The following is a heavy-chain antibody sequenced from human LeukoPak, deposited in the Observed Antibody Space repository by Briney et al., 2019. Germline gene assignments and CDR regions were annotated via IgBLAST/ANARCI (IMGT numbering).Heavy chain of an antibody. D-gene: IGHD3-10*01. CDR2: IIPIFGTA. CDR3: ARVSFGEVGFDY. J-gene: IGHJ4*02. CDR1: GGTFSSYA. Sequence: ASVKVSCKASGGTFSSYAISWVRQAPGQGLEWMGGIIPIFGTANYAQKFQGRVTITTDESTSTAYMELSSLRSEDTAVYYCARVSFGEVGFDYWGQGTLVTVSS. V-gene: IGHV1-69*05.